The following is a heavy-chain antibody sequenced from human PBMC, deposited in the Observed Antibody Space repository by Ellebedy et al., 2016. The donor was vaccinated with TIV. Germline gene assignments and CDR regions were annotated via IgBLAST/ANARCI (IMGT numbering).Heavy chain of an antibody. CDR2: INPSGGNT. D-gene: IGHD6-13*01. J-gene: IGHJ5*02. CDR1: GYTFTSYY. V-gene: IGHV1-46*01. CDR3: ARDVERWAAAGTVWFDP. Sequence: ASVKVSCXASGYTFTSYYMHWVRQAPGQGLEWMGIINPSGGNTNYAQKLQGRVTMTTDTSTSTAYMELRSLRSDDTAVYYCARDVERWAAAGTVWFDPWGQGTLVTVSS.